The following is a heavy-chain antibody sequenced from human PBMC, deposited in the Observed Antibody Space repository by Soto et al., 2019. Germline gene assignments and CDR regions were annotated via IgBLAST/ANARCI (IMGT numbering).Heavy chain of an antibody. D-gene: IGHD2-15*01. Sequence: ASVKVSCKASGGTFSNSGISWVRQAPGQGLEWMGGIIPIFDTTNYAQKLQGRITIIADESTNTVYMELSNLRSADTGVYCARAPMPVSATPHENCFDSWGQRTMVTVSS. CDR1: GGTFSNSG. V-gene: IGHV1-69*13. J-gene: IGHJ4*02. CDR3: RAPMPVSATPHENCFDS. CDR2: IIPIFDTT.